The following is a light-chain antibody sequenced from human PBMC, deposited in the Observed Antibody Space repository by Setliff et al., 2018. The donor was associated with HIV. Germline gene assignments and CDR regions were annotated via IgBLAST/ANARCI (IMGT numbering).Light chain of an antibody. CDR3: TSYTTSSAPLV. Sequence: QSALAQHASVSGSPGQAITISCTGSRSDIGTYNFVSWYQQYPNKAPKVVIYEVSVRPSGISNRFSGSKSGNTASLTISRLQPEDDADYYCTSYTTSSAPLVFGSGTKV. V-gene: IGLV2-14*01. J-gene: IGLJ1*01. CDR2: EVS. CDR1: RSDIGTYNF.